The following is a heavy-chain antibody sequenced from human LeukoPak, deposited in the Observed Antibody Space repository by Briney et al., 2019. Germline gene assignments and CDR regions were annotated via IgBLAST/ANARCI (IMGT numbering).Heavy chain of an antibody. CDR1: GFTISSGSFY. D-gene: IGHD3-22*01. CDR2: VYTSGRT. J-gene: IGHJ4*02. V-gene: IGHV4-61*02. Sequence: TLTLTCTVSGFTISSGSFYWGCIGQAAGKGLVWIGRVYTSGRTYYNPSLKSRVTISVDTPKNQPSPKLSSVTAADTAVYHSARGINEPYYDSTGILIWGQGTPVTVSS. CDR3: ARGINEPYYDSTGILI.